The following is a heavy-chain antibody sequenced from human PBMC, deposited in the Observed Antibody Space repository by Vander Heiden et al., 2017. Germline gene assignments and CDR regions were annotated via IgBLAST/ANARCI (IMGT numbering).Heavy chain of an antibody. J-gene: IGHJ4*02. CDR1: GCTFSSYN. CDR3: ARGNSYGFGPYLSVFDY. D-gene: IGHD5-18*01. CDR2: ISSSGSDI. V-gene: IGHV3-48*02. Sequence: EVQVVESGGGLVQPGGSLRLSCAAPGCTFSSYNMYWVRQAPGKGLEWLSYISSSGSDIYYADSVKGRFTISRDNAKNSLYLQMNSLRDEDTAVYYCARGNSYGFGPYLSVFDYWGQGTLVTVSS.